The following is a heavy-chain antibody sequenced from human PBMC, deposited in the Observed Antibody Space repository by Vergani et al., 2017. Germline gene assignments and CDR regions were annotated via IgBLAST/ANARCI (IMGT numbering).Heavy chain of an antibody. V-gene: IGHV3-33*01. J-gene: IGHJ3*02. Sequence: QVQLVESGGGVVQPGRSLRLSCAASGFTFSSSGMHWVRQGPGKGLEWVAVIWYDGSNKYYADSVKGRFTISRDNSKNTLYLQMNSLRAEDTAVYYCARDSRVGDTDAFDIWGQGTMVTVSS. D-gene: IGHD1-26*01. CDR2: IWYDGSNK. CDR1: GFTFSSSG. CDR3: ARDSRVGDTDAFDI.